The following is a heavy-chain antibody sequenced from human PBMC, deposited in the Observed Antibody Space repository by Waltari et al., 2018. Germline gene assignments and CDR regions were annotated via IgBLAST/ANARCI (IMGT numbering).Heavy chain of an antibody. V-gene: IGHV4-38-2*02. CDR1: GGSISSGSY. J-gene: IGHJ4*02. Sequence: QVQLQESAPGLVKPSETLSLTCTVSGGSISSGSYWGWIRPPPGKGWEWIVTIDHSAGTYYYPSLKSRVSISVDKYKNQFSLSPSSVTAADTAVYDCARDDNFWSGQPLGYWGQGTLVTVSS. CDR3: ARDDNFWSGQPLGY. D-gene: IGHD3-3*01. CDR2: IDHSAGT.